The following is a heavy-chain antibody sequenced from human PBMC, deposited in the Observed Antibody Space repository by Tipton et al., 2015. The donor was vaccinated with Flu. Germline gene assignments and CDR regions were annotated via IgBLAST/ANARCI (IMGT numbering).Heavy chain of an antibody. D-gene: IGHD6-19*01. J-gene: IGHJ4*02. CDR1: GDSISSSSYY. CDR3: GRGLVYTSGWYGVDY. Sequence: TLSLTCTVSGDSISSSSYYWGWIRQPPGKGLEWIGSIYNSGTTYYNPSLKSRVTISVDTSKNQFSLKLSSVTAADTAVYYCGRGLVYTSGWYGVDYWGQGALVTVSS. CDR2: IYNSGTT. V-gene: IGHV4-39*01.